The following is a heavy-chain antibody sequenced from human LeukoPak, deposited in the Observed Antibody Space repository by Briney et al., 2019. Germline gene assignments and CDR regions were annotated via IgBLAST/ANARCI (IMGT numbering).Heavy chain of an antibody. D-gene: IGHD2-15*01. CDR2: ISYDGSNK. CDR3: AHGYCSGGSCSRPPDY. CDR1: GFTFSSYG. Sequence: GGSLRLSCAASGFTFSSYGMHWVRQAPGKGLEWVAVISYDGSNKYYADSVKGRFTISRDNFKNTLYLQMNSLRAEDTAVYYCAHGYCSGGSCSRPPDYWGQGTLVTVSS. V-gene: IGHV3-30*03. J-gene: IGHJ4*02.